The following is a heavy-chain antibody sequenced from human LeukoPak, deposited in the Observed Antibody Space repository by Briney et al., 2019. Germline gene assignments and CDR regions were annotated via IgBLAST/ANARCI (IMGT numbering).Heavy chain of an antibody. CDR3: VKDGGDYGDYSYYFDY. J-gene: IGHJ4*02. CDR2: ISWNSGRI. V-gene: IGHV3-9*01. Sequence: GRSLRLSCAASGFTFNDFAMHWVRLTPGKGLEWVSGISWNSGRIAYADPVKGRFTISRDNAENSLYLQMNSLRTEDTAFYYCVKDGGDYGDYSYYFDYWGQGTLVTVSS. D-gene: IGHD4-17*01. CDR1: GFTFNDFA.